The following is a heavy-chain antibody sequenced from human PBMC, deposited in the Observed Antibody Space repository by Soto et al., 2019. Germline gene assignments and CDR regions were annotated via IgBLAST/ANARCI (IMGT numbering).Heavy chain of an antibody. J-gene: IGHJ4*02. CDR3: ARDRSGSYFDY. D-gene: IGHD1-26*01. CDR2: ISSSSSYI. Sequence: PGGSLRLSCAASGFSFSNYGMNWVRQAPGKGLEWVSSISSSSSYIYYADSVKGRFTISRDNAKNSLYLQMNSLRAEDTAVYYCARDRSGSYFDYWGQGTLVTVSS. V-gene: IGHV3-21*01. CDR1: GFSFSNYG.